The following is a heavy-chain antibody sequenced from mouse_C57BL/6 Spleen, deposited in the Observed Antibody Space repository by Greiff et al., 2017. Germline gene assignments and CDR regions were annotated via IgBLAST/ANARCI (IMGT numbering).Heavy chain of an antibody. V-gene: IGHV5-9*01. CDR2: ISGGGGNT. CDR1: GFTFSSYT. CDR3: ARRGLYDGSYYFDY. J-gene: IGHJ2*01. Sequence: EVMLVESGGGLVKPGGSLKLSCAASGFTFSSYTMSWVRQTPEKRLEWVATISGGGGNTYYPDSVKGRFTISRDNAKNTLYLQMSSLRSEDTALYYCARRGLYDGSYYFDYWGQGTTLTVSS. D-gene: IGHD2-3*01.